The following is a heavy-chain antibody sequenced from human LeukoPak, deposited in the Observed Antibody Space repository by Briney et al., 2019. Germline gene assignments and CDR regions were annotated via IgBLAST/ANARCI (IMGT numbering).Heavy chain of an antibody. Sequence: PGGSLRLSCAASGFTFSSYAMSWVRQAPGKGLEWVSAISGSGGSTYYADSVKGRFTISRDNSKNTLYLQMNSLRAEDTAVYYCAGQDLKSGSYLGPLDYWGQGTLVTVSS. CDR1: GFTFSSYA. J-gene: IGHJ4*02. D-gene: IGHD1-26*01. CDR2: ISGSGGST. V-gene: IGHV3-23*01. CDR3: AGQDLKSGSYLGPLDY.